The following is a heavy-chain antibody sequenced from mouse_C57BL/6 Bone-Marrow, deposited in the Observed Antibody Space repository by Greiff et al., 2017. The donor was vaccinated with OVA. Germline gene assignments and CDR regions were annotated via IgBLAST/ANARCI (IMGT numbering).Heavy chain of an antibody. D-gene: IGHD1-1*01. CDR1: GYTFTDYY. J-gene: IGHJ3*01. V-gene: IGHV1-19*01. Sequence: EVQLQQSGPVLVKPGASVKMSCKASGYTFTDYYMNWVKQSHGKSLEWIGVINPYNGGTSYNQKFKGKATLTVDKSSSTAYMGLNSLTSDDSAVYYCARSITTVVARAYWGQGTLVTVSA. CDR3: ARSITTVVARAY. CDR2: INPYNGGT.